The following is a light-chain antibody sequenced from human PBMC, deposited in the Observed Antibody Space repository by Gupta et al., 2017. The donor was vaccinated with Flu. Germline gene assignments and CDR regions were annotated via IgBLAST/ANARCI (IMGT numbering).Light chain of an antibody. J-gene: IGLJ1*01. Sequence: QSALTQPASVSGSPGQSITISCTGTSSDVGGYNYVSWSQQHPGKAPKLMIYEVSNRPSGVSNRFSGSKSGNTASLTISGIQAEDEADYYCSSYTSSSTLPYVFGTGTKVTVL. CDR1: SSDVGGYNY. CDR3: SSYTSSSTLPYV. V-gene: IGLV2-14*01. CDR2: EVS.